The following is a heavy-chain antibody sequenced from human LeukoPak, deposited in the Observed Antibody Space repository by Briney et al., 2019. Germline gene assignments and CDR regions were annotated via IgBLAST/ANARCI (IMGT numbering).Heavy chain of an antibody. CDR3: ARPADSSGYLSY. D-gene: IGHD3-22*01. V-gene: IGHV4-34*01. CDR2: INHSGST. CDR1: GGSFSGYY. J-gene: IGHJ4*02. Sequence: PSETLSLTCAVYGGSFSGYYWSWIRQPPGKGLEWIGEINHSGSTNYNPSLKSRVTISVDTSNNQFSLKLSSVTAADTAVYYCARPADSSGYLSYWGQGTLVTVSS.